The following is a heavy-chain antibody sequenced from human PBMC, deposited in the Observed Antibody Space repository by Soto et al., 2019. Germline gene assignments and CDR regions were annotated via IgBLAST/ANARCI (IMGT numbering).Heavy chain of an antibody. CDR1: NGSISSAIYY. J-gene: IGHJ5*02. D-gene: IGHD3-10*01. Sequence: QLQLQESGPGLVKPSETLSLTCTVSNGSISSAIYYWGWIRQPPGKGLEWIGSIYHSGSTYYNPSLQGRVTISVDTSKNQFSLKLSSVTAADTAVYFCAGRSSLASVQVYFGEISNYNWFDPWGQGTWSPSPQ. CDR3: AGRSSLASVQVYFGEISNYNWFDP. CDR2: IYHSGST. V-gene: IGHV4-39*01.